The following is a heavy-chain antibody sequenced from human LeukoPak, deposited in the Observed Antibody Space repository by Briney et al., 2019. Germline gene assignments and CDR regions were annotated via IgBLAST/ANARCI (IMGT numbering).Heavy chain of an antibody. V-gene: IGHV3-7*01. CDR1: GFTFSSYW. J-gene: IGHJ3*02. CDR3: AGEGYSTRGEYYRGTFDI. Sequence: GGSLRLSCAASGFTFSSYWMNWVRQAPGKGLEWVANIKQDGSEKYYVDSVKGRFTISRDNAKNSLFTQMNSLRAEDTAVYYCAGEGYSTRGEYYRGTFDIWGQGTMVTVSS. D-gene: IGHD2-8*02. CDR2: IKQDGSEK.